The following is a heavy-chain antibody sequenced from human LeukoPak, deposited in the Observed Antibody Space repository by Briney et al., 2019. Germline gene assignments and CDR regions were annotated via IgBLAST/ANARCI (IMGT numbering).Heavy chain of an antibody. CDR1: GGSISSYY. D-gene: IGHD2-21*01. V-gene: IGHV4-4*09. J-gene: IGHJ4*02. CDR3: ARSGEVGHVQD. CDR2: IYTSGST. Sequence: SETLSLTCTVSGGSISSYYWSWIRQPPGKGLEWIGYIYTSGSTNYNPSLKSRVTISVDTSKNQFSLKLSSVTAADTAVYYCARSGEVGHVQDWGQGTLVTVSS.